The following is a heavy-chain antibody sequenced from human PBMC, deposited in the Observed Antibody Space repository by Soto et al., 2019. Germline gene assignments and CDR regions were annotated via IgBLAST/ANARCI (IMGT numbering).Heavy chain of an antibody. V-gene: IGHV6-1*01. CDR3: ARVAVAGTPSNWYFDL. J-gene: IGHJ2*01. Sequence: SQTLSLTCAISGDSVSSSSAAWNWIRQSPSRGLEWLGRTYYRSKWYNDYAVSVKSRITINPDTSKNQFSLQLNSVTPEDTAMYYCARVAVAGTPSNWYFDLWGRGTLVTVSS. D-gene: IGHD6-19*01. CDR2: TYYRSKWYN. CDR1: GDSVSSSSAA.